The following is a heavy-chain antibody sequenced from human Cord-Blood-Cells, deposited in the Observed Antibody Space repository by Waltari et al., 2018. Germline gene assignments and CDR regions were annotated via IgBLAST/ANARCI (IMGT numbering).Heavy chain of an antibody. CDR3: ARRDYGDYFDY. V-gene: IGHV4-61*01. CDR1: GGPVSSGSYY. D-gene: IGHD4-17*01. Sequence: QVQLQESGPGLVKPSETLSLTCTVSGGPVSSGSYYWRWIRQPPGKGLEWIGYIYYSGSTNYNPSLKSRVTISVDTSKNQFSLKLSSVTAADTAVYYCARRDYGDYFDYWGQGTLVTVSS. CDR2: IYYSGST. J-gene: IGHJ4*02.